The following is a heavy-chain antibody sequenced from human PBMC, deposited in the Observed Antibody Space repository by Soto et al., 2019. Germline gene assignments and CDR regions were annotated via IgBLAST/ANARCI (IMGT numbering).Heavy chain of an antibody. D-gene: IGHD6-19*01. Sequence: QVQLVESGGGVVQPGRSLRLSCAASGFTFKTSGMHWVRQAPGKVLEWVAVISFGGTDKYYADSVKGRFSNSRDNYKSTLYLQMNNLTAADSAGYYCARVQWLSEGYLDAVDVWGQGTTVTGSS. CDR1: GFTFKTSG. CDR2: ISFGGTDK. J-gene: IGHJ6*02. CDR3: ARVQWLSEGYLDAVDV. V-gene: IGHV3-30*03.